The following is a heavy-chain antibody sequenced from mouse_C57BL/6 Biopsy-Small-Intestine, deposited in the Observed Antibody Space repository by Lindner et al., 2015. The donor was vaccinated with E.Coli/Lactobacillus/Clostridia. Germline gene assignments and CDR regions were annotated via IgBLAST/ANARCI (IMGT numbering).Heavy chain of an antibody. Sequence: SVKVSCKASGYTFTTYPIHWVRQAPGQNLEWMGWIKGDNGNTKYLQKFQGRVTITTDTSATTSYMEVTSLTSEDTAVYYCARGNLWLSNGFDFWGQGTMVTVSS. CDR1: GYTFTTYP. CDR2: IKGDNGNT. J-gene: IGHJ3*01. V-gene: IGHV1-84*02. CDR3: ARGNLWLSNGFDF. D-gene: IGHD3-3*01.